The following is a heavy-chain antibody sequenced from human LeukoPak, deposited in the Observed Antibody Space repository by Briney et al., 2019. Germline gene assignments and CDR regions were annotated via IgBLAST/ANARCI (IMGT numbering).Heavy chain of an antibody. CDR1: GGPITNSY. J-gene: IGHJ4*02. CDR3: ARDLYGYDPFDY. CDR2: IHDVGTT. V-gene: IGHV4-59*12. D-gene: IGHD5-12*01. Sequence: PSEALSLTCTVSGGPITNSYWSWIRQSPGKGLEWIGYIHDVGTTNHNPSLKSRVSMSVDTSKNQFSLKLTSVTAADTAVYYCARDLYGYDPFDYWGQGTLVTVSS.